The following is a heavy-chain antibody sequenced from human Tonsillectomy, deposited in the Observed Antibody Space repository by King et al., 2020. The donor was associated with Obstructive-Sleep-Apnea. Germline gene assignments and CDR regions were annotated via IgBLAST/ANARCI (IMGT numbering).Heavy chain of an antibody. Sequence: VQLVESGGGLVQPGGALRLSCAASGFTLISYAMSWGRQAPGEGLGWVSLFSGSGGITYYADSGKGRVTLSRDNSKNTLYLQMNSLRAEDTAVYYCAKAPTVVSAFDYWGQGTLVTVSS. CDR2: FSGSGGIT. V-gene: IGHV3-23*04. CDR1: GFTLISYA. D-gene: IGHD5/OR15-5a*01. J-gene: IGHJ4*02. CDR3: AKAPTVVSAFDY.